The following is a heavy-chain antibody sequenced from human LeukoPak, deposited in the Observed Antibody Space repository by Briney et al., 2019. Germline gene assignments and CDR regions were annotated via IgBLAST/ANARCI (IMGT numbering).Heavy chain of an antibody. Sequence: SETLSLTCTVSGGSISSGDYYWNWIRQPPGKGLEWIGHIYISGSTFYDPSLKTRVTISLDRSKNQFSLKLTSVTAADTAVYYCASPFYCNSTTCYDSWGQGTLVTVSS. CDR3: ASPFYCNSTTCYDS. D-gene: IGHD2-2*01. J-gene: IGHJ4*02. CDR2: IYISGST. CDR1: GGSISSGDYY. V-gene: IGHV4-30-2*01.